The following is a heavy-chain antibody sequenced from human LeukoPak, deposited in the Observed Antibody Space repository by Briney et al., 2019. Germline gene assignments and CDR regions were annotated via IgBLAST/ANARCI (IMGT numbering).Heavy chain of an antibody. Sequence: SETLSLTCAVYGGSFSNYYWSWIRQSPGKGLEWIGEIDDSGTINYNPSLMSRVTISVDKSKNQFSLKLSSVTAADTAVYYCARRWNYGRNYYIDVWGKGATVSVSS. J-gene: IGHJ6*03. CDR2: IDDSGTI. CDR1: GGSFSNYY. V-gene: IGHV4-34*01. CDR3: ARRWNYGRNYYIDV. D-gene: IGHD1-7*01.